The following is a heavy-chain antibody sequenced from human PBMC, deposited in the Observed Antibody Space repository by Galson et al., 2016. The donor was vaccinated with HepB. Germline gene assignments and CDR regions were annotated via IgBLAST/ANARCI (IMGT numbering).Heavy chain of an antibody. D-gene: IGHD2/OR15-2a*01. CDR2: IDPTDSYT. CDR3: ARGNPMLSYSYDLDV. Sequence: QSGAEVKKPGESLRISCKGSGYSFTRYWISWMRQMPGKGLEWTGRIDPTDSYTNYSPSFQGHVTISADKSFSTSYLLCSSLEASDTAIYYCARGNPMLSYSYDLDVWGQGTTVTVSS. V-gene: IGHV5-10-1*01. J-gene: IGHJ6*02. CDR1: GYSFTRYW.